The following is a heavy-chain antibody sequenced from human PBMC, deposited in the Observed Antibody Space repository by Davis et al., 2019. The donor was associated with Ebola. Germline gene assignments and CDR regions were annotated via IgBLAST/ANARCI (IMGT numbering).Heavy chain of an antibody. D-gene: IGHD2-15*01. CDR3: ARDVGLGYCSGGSCYRYYYYGMDV. J-gene: IGHJ6*04. CDR1: GGTFTNYA. CDR2: ISAYNGNT. V-gene: IGHV1-18*01. Sequence: AASVKVSCKTSGGTFTNYAVNWVRQAPGQGLEWMGWISAYNGNTNYAQKLQGRVTMTTDTSTSTAYMELRSLRSDDTAVYYCARDVGLGYCSGGSCYRYYYYGMDVWGKGTTVTVSS.